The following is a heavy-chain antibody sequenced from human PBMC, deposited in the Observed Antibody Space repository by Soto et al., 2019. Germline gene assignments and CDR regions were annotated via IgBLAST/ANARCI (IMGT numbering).Heavy chain of an antibody. Sequence: QITLKESGPTLVKPTQTLTVTCTFSGFSISNGVGVGWIRQPPEKALEWLALIYWDDDRRYSPSLRGMVTITKDTSKNQVVLTMTNMDPVDTATYYCVHRHLQYTWNYVYFDYWGQGTLVTVSS. CDR3: VHRHLQYTWNYVYFDY. CDR1: GFSISNGVG. CDR2: IYWDDDR. J-gene: IGHJ4*02. D-gene: IGHD1-7*01. V-gene: IGHV2-5*02.